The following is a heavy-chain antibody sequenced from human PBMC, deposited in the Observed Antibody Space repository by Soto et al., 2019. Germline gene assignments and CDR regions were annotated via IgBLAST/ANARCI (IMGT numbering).Heavy chain of an antibody. CDR3: AKDSRAFCGGDCSKDY. V-gene: IGHV3-23*01. D-gene: IGHD2-21*02. CDR2: TSFSGGRT. CDR1: GFIFSNYA. Sequence: GGSLRLSCAASGFIFSNYAMAWVRQGPGRGLEWVSTTSFSGGRTYYADSVKGRFTISRDNSNNTLFLQMSSLRAEDTAIYYCAKDSRAFCGGDCSKDYWGQGTLVTVSS. J-gene: IGHJ4*02.